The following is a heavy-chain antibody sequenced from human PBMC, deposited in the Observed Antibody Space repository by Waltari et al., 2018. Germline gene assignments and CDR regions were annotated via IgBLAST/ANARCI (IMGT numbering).Heavy chain of an antibody. J-gene: IGHJ4*02. D-gene: IGHD2-15*01. Sequence: QLQLQESGPGLVKPSETLSLTCTVSGGSISSSSSYWGWIRQPPGKGLEWIGSIYYSGSTYYNPSLKSRVTISVDTSKNQFSLKLSSVTAADTAVYYCARGGGGNSDYWGQGTLVTVSS. CDR1: GGSISSSSSY. CDR3: ARGGGGNSDY. V-gene: IGHV4-39*01. CDR2: IYYSGST.